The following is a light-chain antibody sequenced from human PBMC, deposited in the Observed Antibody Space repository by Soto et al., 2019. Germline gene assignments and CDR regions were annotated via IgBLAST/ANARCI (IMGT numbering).Light chain of an antibody. CDR2: DAS. V-gene: IGKV3-15*01. CDR3: QQYNNWPIT. J-gene: IGKJ5*01. Sequence: EIVMTQSPGTRSFSPGGIATLSCRASQSVSSNLAWHQQKPGQAPRILMYDASTRATGISARFSGSGSGTEFTLTISSLQSEDFAVYYCQQYNNWPITFGQGTRLE. CDR1: QSVSSN.